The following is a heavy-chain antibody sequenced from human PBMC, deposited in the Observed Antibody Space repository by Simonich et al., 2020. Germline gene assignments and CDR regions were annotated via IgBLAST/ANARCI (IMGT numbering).Heavy chain of an antibody. CDR1: GYTFTSYG. V-gene: IGHV1-18*01. CDR2: NRANNGNT. CDR3: ARASRGTWWYYYFDY. D-gene: IGHD2-15*01. J-gene: IGHJ4*02. Sequence: QVQLVQSGAEVKKPGASVKVSCKASGYTFTSYGISWVRQAPGQGLEWMGCNRANNGNTNYAQKLQGRVTMTTDTSTSTAYMELRSLRSDDTAVYYCARASRGTWWYYYFDYWGQGTLVTVSS.